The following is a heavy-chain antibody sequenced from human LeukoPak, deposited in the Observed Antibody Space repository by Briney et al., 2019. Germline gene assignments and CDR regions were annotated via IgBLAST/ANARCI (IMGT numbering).Heavy chain of an antibody. Sequence: PSETLSLTCTVSGGSISSGGYYWSWIRQHPGKGLEWIGYIYYSGSTYYNPSLKSRVTISVDTSKNQFSLKLSSVTAADTAVYYCALWFGGGGYFDYWGQGTLVTVSS. CDR1: GGSISSGGYY. CDR2: IYYSGST. J-gene: IGHJ4*02. D-gene: IGHD3-10*01. CDR3: ALWFGGGGYFDY. V-gene: IGHV4-31*03.